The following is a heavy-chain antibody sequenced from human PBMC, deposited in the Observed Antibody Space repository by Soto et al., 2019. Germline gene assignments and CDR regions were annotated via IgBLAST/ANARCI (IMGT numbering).Heavy chain of an antibody. CDR2: ISGSGGST. D-gene: IGHD3-22*01. CDR1: GFTFSSYA. V-gene: IGHV3-23*01. CDR3: AKDNNTLNYDSSGYFSDV. Sequence: GGSLRRSCAASGFTFSSYALSWVRQAPGQGLEWVSAISGSGGSTYYADSVKGRFTISRDNSKNTLYLKMNSLRAEDTAVYYCAKDNNTLNYDSSGYFSDVWGQGTTVTVSS. J-gene: IGHJ6*02.